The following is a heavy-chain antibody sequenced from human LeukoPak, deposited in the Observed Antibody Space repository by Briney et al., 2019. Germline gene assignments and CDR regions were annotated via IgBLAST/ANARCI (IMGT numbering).Heavy chain of an antibody. CDR1: GGSISSSSYY. V-gene: IGHV4-39*07. J-gene: IGHJ4*02. D-gene: IGHD2-2*01. CDR3: ARESKSSTSCCHFDY. Sequence: SETLSLTCTVSGGSISSSSYYWGWIRQPPGKGLEWIGSIYYSGSTYYNPSLKSRVTISVDTSKNQFSLKLSSVTAADTAVYYCARESKSSTSCCHFDYWGQGTLVTVST. CDR2: IYYSGST.